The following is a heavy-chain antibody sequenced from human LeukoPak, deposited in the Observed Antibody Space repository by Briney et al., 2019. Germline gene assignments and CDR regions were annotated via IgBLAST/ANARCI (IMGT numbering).Heavy chain of an antibody. J-gene: IGHJ4*02. CDR3: ARHWNSLDYFES. D-gene: IGHD1-7*01. Sequence: PSETLSLTCAVSGYSISSGYYCDWIRQPPGKGLEWIGTIYQSGSTYYNPSLKSRVTISMDTTKNQFSLKLSSVTAADTAEYPFARHWNSLDYFESWGQGNPVTVSS. V-gene: IGHV4-38-2*01. CDR2: IYQSGST. CDR1: GYSISSGYY.